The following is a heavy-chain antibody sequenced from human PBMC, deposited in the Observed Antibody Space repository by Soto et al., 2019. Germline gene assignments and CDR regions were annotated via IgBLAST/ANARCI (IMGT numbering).Heavy chain of an antibody. V-gene: IGHV2-5*02. CDR1: GFSLSTSGVG. CDR3: AHSLKAEYGDYAPFDY. CDR2: IYWDDDK. Sequence: QITLKESGPPLVKPTQTLTLTCTFSGFSLSTSGVGVGWIRQPPGKALEWLALIYWDDDKRYSPSLKSRLTITKDTSKNQVVLTMTNMDPVDTATYYCAHSLKAEYGDYAPFDYWGQGTLVTVSS. D-gene: IGHD4-17*01. J-gene: IGHJ4*02.